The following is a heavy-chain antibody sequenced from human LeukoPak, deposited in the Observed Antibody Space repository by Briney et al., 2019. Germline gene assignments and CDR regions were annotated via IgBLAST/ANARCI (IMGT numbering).Heavy chain of an antibody. Sequence: GGSLRLSCAASGFTVNSNYMNWVRQAPGKGREWVSSISSSSSYIYYADSVKGRFTISRDNAKNSLYLQMNSLRAEDTAVYYCARDSTYDSSGYYGIWGYWGQGTLVTVSS. J-gene: IGHJ4*02. CDR3: ARDSTYDSSGYYGIWGY. V-gene: IGHV3-21*01. CDR1: GFTVNSNY. D-gene: IGHD3-22*01. CDR2: ISSSSSYI.